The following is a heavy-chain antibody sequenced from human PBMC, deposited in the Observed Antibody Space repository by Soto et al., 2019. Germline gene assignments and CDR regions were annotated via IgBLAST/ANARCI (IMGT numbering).Heavy chain of an antibody. CDR2: ISGSGGST. D-gene: IGHD6-13*01. CDR3: AKGAAAAGGYYYYGMDV. V-gene: IGHV3-23*01. Sequence: GGSLRLSCAASGFTFSSYAMSWVRQAPGKGLEWVSAISGSGGSTYYADSVKGRFTISRDNSKNTLYLQMNSLRAEDTAVYYCAKGAAAAGGYYYYGMDVWGQGTTVTVSS. CDR1: GFTFSSYA. J-gene: IGHJ6*02.